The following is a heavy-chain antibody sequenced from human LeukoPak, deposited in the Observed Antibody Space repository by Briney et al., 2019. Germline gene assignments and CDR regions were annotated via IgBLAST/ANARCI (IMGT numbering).Heavy chain of an antibody. J-gene: IGHJ4*02. CDR2: ISSSSRTI. CDR1: GFTLSSYS. Sequence: PGGSLRLSCAASGFTLSSYSMNWVRQAPGEGLEWVSYISSSSRTIYYADSVKGQFTISRDIAKNSLYLQMNSLRDEDTAVYYCARDRHYDFWSGYYTPFNSWGQGTLVTVSS. V-gene: IGHV3-48*02. D-gene: IGHD3-3*01. CDR3: ARDRHYDFWSGYYTPFNS.